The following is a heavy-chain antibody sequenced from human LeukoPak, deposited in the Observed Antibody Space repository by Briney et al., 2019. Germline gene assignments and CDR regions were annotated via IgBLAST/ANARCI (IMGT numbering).Heavy chain of an antibody. Sequence: GGSLTLSCAASGLTFSNYWINWVRQAPGKGLEWVANMNEYGSEKYYVDSVRGRFTISRDNAENSLFLHMNSLRVEDTAVYRCARVLYGSRVNVIDSWGPGTLVTVSS. D-gene: IGHD2-2*01. CDR3: ARVLYGSRVNVIDS. J-gene: IGHJ4*02. CDR2: MNEYGSEK. CDR1: GLTFSNYW. V-gene: IGHV3-7*01.